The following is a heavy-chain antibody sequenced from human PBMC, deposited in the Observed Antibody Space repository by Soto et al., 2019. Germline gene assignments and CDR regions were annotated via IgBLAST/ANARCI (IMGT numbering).Heavy chain of an antibody. CDR2: INSDGSST. CDR1: GFTFSSYW. Sequence: GGSLRLSCAASGFTFSSYWMHWVRQAPGKGLVWVSRINSDGSSTSYADSVKGRFTISRDNAKNTLYLQMNSLRAEDTAVYYCARVSCSGGSCYSFYYYYGMDVWGQGTTVTVSS. J-gene: IGHJ6*02. V-gene: IGHV3-74*01. D-gene: IGHD2-15*01. CDR3: ARVSCSGGSCYSFYYYYGMDV.